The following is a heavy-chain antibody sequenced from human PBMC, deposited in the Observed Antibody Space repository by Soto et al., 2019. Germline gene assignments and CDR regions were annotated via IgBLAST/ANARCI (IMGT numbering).Heavy chain of an antibody. J-gene: IGHJ4*02. D-gene: IGHD2-2*01. V-gene: IGHV3-53*01. CDR2: IFGGGTT. Sequence: GGSLRLSCAASGFAVNSDYMSWVRQAPGKGLEWVSVIFGGGTTHYSDSVKGRFTISRDNSKNTVFLQMNSLRVEDTAVYFCVRTSSYWGQGTRVTVYS. CDR1: GFAVNSDY. CDR3: VRTSSY.